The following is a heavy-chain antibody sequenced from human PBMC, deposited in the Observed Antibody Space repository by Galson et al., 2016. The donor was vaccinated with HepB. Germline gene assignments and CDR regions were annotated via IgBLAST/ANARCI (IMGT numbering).Heavy chain of an antibody. CDR2: INAGNGNT. CDR1: GYTFTNFP. D-gene: IGHD6-19*01. V-gene: IGHV1-3*01. Sequence: SVKVSCKASGYTFTNFPIHWVRQAPGQRLEWMGWINAGNGNTKYSQKFQGRVTITRDTSASTAYMELSSQRSEDPAVYYCARGSLWLVFYWGQGTLVTVSS. J-gene: IGHJ4*02. CDR3: ARGSLWLVFY.